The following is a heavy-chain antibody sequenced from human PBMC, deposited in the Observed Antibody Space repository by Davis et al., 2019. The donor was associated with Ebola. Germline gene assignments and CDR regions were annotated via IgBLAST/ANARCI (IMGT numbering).Heavy chain of an antibody. CDR2: IYYSGST. CDR1: GGSISSGDYY. J-gene: IGHJ4*02. Sequence: PSETLSLTCTVSGGSISSGDYYWSWIRQPPGKGLEWIGYIYYSGSTYYNPSLKSRVTISVDTSKNQFSLMLSSVTAADTAVYYCARGSADTAMVLYWGQGTLVTVSS. CDR3: ARGSADTAMVLY. D-gene: IGHD5-18*01. V-gene: IGHV4-30-4*01.